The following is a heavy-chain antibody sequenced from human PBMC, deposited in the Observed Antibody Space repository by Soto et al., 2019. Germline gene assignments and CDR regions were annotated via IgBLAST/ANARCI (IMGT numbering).Heavy chain of an antibody. CDR2: INAYNSNT. V-gene: IGHV1-18*01. Sequence: QFQLVQSGAEVKKPGASVKVSCKASGYTFTNYGISWVRQAPGQGLEWMGWINAYNSNTKSAQKLQGIVTLTTDTSTSTAYMELRSLRSDDTAVYYCERDAAAGLNDCWGQGTLVTVSS. CDR3: ERDAAAGLNDC. J-gene: IGHJ4*02. D-gene: IGHD6-13*01. CDR1: GYTFTNYG.